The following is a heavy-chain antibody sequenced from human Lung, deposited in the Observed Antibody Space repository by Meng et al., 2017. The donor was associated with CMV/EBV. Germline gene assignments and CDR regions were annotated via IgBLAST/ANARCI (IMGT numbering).Heavy chain of an antibody. J-gene: IGHJ6*02. Sequence: GGSLRLSXAASGFTFSSYGMHWVRQAPGKGLEWVAFIRYDGSNKYYADSVKGRFTISRDNSKNTLYLQMNSLRAEDTAVYYCAKPPGLVGYYYGMDVWGQGTTVTVSS. CDR2: IRYDGSNK. CDR3: AKPPGLVGYYYGMDV. CDR1: GFTFSSYG. V-gene: IGHV3-30*02. D-gene: IGHD3-9*01.